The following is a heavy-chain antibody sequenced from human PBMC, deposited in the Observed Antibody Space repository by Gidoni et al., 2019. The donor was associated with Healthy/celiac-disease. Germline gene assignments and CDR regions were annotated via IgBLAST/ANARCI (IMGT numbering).Heavy chain of an antibody. J-gene: IGHJ4*02. CDR3: ARARITMVRGVILDY. D-gene: IGHD3-10*01. V-gene: IGHV3-48*03. CDR2: ISSSGSTI. Sequence: EVQLGESGGGLVQPGGSLRLPCAAPGFPFSSYEMNWVRQAPGKGLEWVSYISSSGSTIYYADSVKGRFTISRDNAKNSLYLQMNSLRAEDTAVYYCARARITMVRGVILDYWGQGTLVTVSS. CDR1: GFPFSSYE.